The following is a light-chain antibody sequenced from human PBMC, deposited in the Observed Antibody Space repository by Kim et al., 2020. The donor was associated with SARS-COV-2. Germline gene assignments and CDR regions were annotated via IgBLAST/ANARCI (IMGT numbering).Light chain of an antibody. J-gene: IGKJ2*01. CDR1: QSVDSSY. V-gene: IGKV3-20*01. Sequence: LAPGERANLSCSASQSVDSSYLSWYKQKPGQAPRLVIYSASTRATDIPDRFSGSESGTDFTLTITRLEPEDSAVFYCQHYGSSLYTFGQGTKLEI. CDR2: SAS. CDR3: QHYGSSLYT.